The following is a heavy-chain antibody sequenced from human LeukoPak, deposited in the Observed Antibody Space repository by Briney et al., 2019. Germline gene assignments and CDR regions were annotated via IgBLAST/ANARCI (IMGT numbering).Heavy chain of an antibody. CDR1: GFIFSNYG. Sequence: GGSLRLSCAASGFIFSNYGMHWVRQAPGKGLEWVAVIWYDGSNKYYVDSVRGRFTISRDNSKNTLYLQMNSLRAEDTAVYYCARDGGGSGWYPYYFDNWGQGTLVTVSS. V-gene: IGHV3-33*01. CDR2: IWYDGSNK. CDR3: ARDGGGSGWYPYYFDN. J-gene: IGHJ4*02. D-gene: IGHD6-19*01.